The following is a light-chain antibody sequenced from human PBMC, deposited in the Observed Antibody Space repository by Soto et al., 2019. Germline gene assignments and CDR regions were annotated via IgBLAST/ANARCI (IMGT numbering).Light chain of an antibody. J-gene: IGKJ5*01. CDR2: DAS. V-gene: IGKV3-11*01. Sequence: EIVLTQSPATLSLSLGGRATLSCRASQSVSSYLAWYQQKPGQAPRLLIYDASNRATGIPARFSGSGSGTDFTLTISSLEPEDFAVYYCQQRSNWPPFGQGTRLEIK. CDR1: QSVSSY. CDR3: QQRSNWPP.